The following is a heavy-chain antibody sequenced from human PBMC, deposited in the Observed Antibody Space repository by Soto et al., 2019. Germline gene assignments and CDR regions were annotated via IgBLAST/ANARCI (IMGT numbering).Heavy chain of an antibody. Sequence: QVQLVQSGAEVKKPGTSVKVSCKASGYTFTSYDINWVRQATGQGLEWMGWMNPNSGNTGYAQKFQGRVTMTSNTSISAAYMELTSLRFEDTAVYYCPREQQVRGFDPWGQGTLVTVSS. V-gene: IGHV1-8*01. CDR1: GYTFTSYD. J-gene: IGHJ5*02. D-gene: IGHD6-13*01. CDR3: PREQQVRGFDP. CDR2: MNPNSGNT.